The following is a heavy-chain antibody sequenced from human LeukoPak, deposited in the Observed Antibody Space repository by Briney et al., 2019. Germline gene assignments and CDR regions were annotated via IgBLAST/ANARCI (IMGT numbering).Heavy chain of an antibody. CDR2: IFYSGSP. V-gene: IGHV4-59*08. CDR3: ARVGHIAAAGTYDY. CDR1: GGSISSYY. J-gene: IGHJ4*02. Sequence: SETLSLTCTVSGGSISSYYWSWIRQSPGKGLEWIANIFYSGSPNYNPSPKRRVTISFDTFKNQFALQLSHVHAADTAVYYFARVGHIAAAGTYDYWGQGTLVTVSS. D-gene: IGHD6-13*01.